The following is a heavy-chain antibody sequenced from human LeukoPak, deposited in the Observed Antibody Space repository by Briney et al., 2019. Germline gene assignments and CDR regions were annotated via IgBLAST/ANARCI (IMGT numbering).Heavy chain of an antibody. D-gene: IGHD2-15*01. V-gene: IGHV3-7*01. CDR3: ARDCSGGSCYYFDY. J-gene: IGHJ4*02. Sequence: GGSLRLSCAASGFTFSSHWMTWVRQAPGKGLEWVASVKQDVNEKYYVDSVKGRFTISRDNAKNSLFLQMNSLRVEDTAVYYCARDCSGGSCYYFDYWGQGTLVTVSS. CDR1: GFTFSSHW. CDR2: VKQDVNEK.